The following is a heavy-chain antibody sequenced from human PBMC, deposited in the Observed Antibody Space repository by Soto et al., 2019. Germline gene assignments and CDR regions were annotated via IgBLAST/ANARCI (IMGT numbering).Heavy chain of an antibody. V-gene: IGHV1-18*01. J-gene: IGHJ3*02. D-gene: IGHD2-15*01. CDR3: ARGKDIVVVVAPHAFDI. Sequence: GASVKVSCKASGYTFTSYGISWVRQAPGQGLEWMGWISAYNGNTNYAQKFQGRVTITADESTSTAYMELSSLRSEDTAVYYCARGKDIVVVVAPHAFDIWGQGTMVTVSS. CDR2: ISAYNGNT. CDR1: GYTFTSYG.